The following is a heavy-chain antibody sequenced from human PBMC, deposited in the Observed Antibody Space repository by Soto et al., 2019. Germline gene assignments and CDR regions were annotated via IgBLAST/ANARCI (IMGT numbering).Heavy chain of an antibody. Sequence: EVQLVESGGGLVQPGGSLRLSCAASGFTFSSYWMSWVRQAPGKGLEWVANIKQEGSEKYYGDSVKGRFTISRDNAKNSQYLQMNRLVAEDTAAYYCARAYNIVRMMYAISSYHDYMAAWGKGTTVTVSS. CDR1: GFTFSSYW. D-gene: IGHD2-8*01. V-gene: IGHV3-7*01. CDR2: IKQEGSEK. J-gene: IGHJ6*03. CDR3: ARAYNIVRMMYAISSYHDYMAA.